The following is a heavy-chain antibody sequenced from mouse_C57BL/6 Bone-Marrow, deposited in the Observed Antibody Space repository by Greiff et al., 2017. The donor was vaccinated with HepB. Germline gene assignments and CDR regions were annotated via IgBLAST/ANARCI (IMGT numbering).Heavy chain of an antibody. CDR1: GYTFPSYW. V-gene: IGHV1-59*01. Sequence: QVQLQQPGAELVRPGTSVTLSCKASGYTFPSYWMHWVKQRPGQGLEWIGVIDPSDSYTNYNQKFKGKATLTVDTSSSTAYMQLSSRTAEDSAVYYCAKGYYYGSSAYWGQGTLVTVSA. J-gene: IGHJ3*01. CDR3: AKGYYYGSSAY. D-gene: IGHD1-1*01. CDR2: IDPSDSYT.